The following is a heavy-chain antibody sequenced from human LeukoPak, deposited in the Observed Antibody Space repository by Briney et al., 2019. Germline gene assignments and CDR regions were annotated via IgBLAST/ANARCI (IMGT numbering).Heavy chain of an antibody. Sequence: SETLSLTCAVYGGSLSGYYGSWIRQPPGKGLEWIGEINHSGSTNYNPSLKRRVPISVDTSKNQFSLKLSSVTAAETAVYYCARGLTTVSSYNWFDPWGQGTLVTVSS. J-gene: IGHJ5*02. V-gene: IGHV4-34*01. CDR2: INHSGST. D-gene: IGHD4-11*01. CDR1: GGSLSGYY. CDR3: ARGLTTVSSYNWFDP.